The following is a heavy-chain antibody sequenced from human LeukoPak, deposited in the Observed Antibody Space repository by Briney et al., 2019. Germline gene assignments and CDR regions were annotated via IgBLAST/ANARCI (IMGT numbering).Heavy chain of an antibody. Sequence: GWSLRLSCAASGFTLSSYWMSWVRQAPGKGLEGVARIKQDGSEKHYVDSVKGRFTISRDNAKNSVYLQMNTLRAEDTAVYYCARYIETPRRDLDYWGQGTLVTVSS. V-gene: IGHV3-7*01. CDR1: GFTLSSYW. CDR3: ARYIETPRRDLDY. CDR2: IKQDGSEK. D-gene: IGHD4-23*01. J-gene: IGHJ4*02.